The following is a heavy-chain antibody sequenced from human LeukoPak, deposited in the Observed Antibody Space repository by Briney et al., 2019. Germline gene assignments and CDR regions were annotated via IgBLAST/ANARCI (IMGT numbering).Heavy chain of an antibody. CDR1: GYTFTNYG. CDR3: AISQGSYYDTSGYLGGDY. D-gene: IGHD3-22*01. Sequence: ASVKVSCKASGYTFTNYGIFWVRQAPGQGLEWMGWISAYSGNINYAQKLQGRVTMTTETSTSTAYMELESLRSDDTAVYYCAISQGSYYDTSGYLGGDYWGQGTLVTVS. J-gene: IGHJ4*02. CDR2: ISAYSGNI. V-gene: IGHV1-18*01.